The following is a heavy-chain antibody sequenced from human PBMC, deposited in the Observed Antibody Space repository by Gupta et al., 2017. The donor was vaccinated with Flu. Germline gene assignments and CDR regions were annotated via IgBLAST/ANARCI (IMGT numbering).Heavy chain of an antibody. V-gene: IGHV1-69*01. Sequence: QVQLVQSGAEVKKPGSSVKVSCKASGGTSSSYAISWVRQAPGQGLEWMGGIIPLFGTPSYAQKFQGRVTITADDSTNIAYMELSSLRSEDTAVYYCARESPGIRTTSALLAYFHMDVWGQGTTVIVSS. J-gene: IGHJ6*02. CDR3: ARESPGIRTTSALLAYFHMDV. CDR1: GGTSSSYA. CDR2: IIPLFGTP. D-gene: IGHD2/OR15-2a*01.